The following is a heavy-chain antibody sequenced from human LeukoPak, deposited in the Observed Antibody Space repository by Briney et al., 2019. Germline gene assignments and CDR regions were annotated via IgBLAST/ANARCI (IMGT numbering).Heavy chain of an antibody. CDR3: ARDSGYSYGPNGYFDY. D-gene: IGHD5-18*01. CDR1: GFTFSSCG. Sequence: GGSLRLSCAASGFTFSSCGMHWVRQAPGKGLEWVAVIWYDGSNKYYADSVKGRFTISRDNSKNTLYLQMNSLRAEDTAVYYCARDSGYSYGPNGYFDYWGQGTLVTVSS. CDR2: IWYDGSNK. V-gene: IGHV3-33*01. J-gene: IGHJ4*02.